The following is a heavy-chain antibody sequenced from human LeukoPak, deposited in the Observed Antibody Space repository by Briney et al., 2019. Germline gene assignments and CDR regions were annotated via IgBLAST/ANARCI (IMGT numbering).Heavy chain of an antibody. CDR1: GFTLSDYY. CDR3: ARSSSYFTYFDL. Sequence: GGCLTLSCAASGFTLSDYYMSCISQAHRRGREWISYMSSTGNTIYYAESVKGRFTVSRDSANNSMSLQMTSLRAEDSAVYYCARSSSYFTYFDLWGRDTLVTVSS. V-gene: IGHV3-11*04. D-gene: IGHD2/OR15-2a*01. J-gene: IGHJ2*01. CDR2: MSSTGNTI.